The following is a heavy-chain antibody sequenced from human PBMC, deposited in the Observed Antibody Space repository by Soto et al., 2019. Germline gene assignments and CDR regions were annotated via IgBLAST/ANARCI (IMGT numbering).Heavy chain of an antibody. J-gene: IGHJ6*02. CDR2: MNPNSGNT. V-gene: IGHV1-8*01. CDR1: AYTFTSYD. D-gene: IGHD3-22*01. Sequence: ASVKVSCKASAYTFTSYDINWVRQATGQGLEWMGWMNPNSGNTGYAQKFQGRVTMTRNTSISTAYMELSSLRSEDTAVYYCARDVWHCSSNSCYFYGMDVWGQGTTVTV. CDR3: ARDVWHCSSNSCYFYGMDV.